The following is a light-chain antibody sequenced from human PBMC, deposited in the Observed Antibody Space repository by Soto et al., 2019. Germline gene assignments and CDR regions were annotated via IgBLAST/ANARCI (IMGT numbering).Light chain of an antibody. Sequence: DIQMSQSPSSLSASVRDRVTLTCRASQGIRNDLAWYQQKPGEAPKSLIFAASRLQPGVPSRFSGRGSGLEFTLTISGLQPEDFATYYCLHHHTYPVTFGPGTKVDIK. CDR1: QGIRND. CDR3: LHHHTYPVT. V-gene: IGKV1-17*01. CDR2: AAS. J-gene: IGKJ3*01.